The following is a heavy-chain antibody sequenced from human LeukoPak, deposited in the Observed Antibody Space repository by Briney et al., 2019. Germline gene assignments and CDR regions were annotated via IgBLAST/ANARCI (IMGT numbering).Heavy chain of an antibody. J-gene: IGHJ4*02. CDR1: GYTFTGYY. Sequence: ASVKVSCKASGYTFTGYYMHWVRQAPGQGLEWIGWINPNSGGTNYAQKFQGRVTMTRDTSISTAYMELSRLRSDDTAVYYCARTWASSGWYYFDYWGQGTLVTVSS. D-gene: IGHD6-19*01. CDR2: INPNSGGT. CDR3: ARTWASSGWYYFDY. V-gene: IGHV1-2*02.